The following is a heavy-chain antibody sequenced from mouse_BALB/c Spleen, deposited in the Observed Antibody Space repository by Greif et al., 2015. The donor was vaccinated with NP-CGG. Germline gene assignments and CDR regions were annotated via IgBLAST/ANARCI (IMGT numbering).Heavy chain of an antibody. CDR3: ARLRGNYAMDY. V-gene: IGHV4-1*02. Sequence: EVKLVESGGGLVQPGGSLKLSCAASGFDFSRYWMSWVRQAPGKGLEWIGEINPDSSTINYTPSLKDKFIISRDNAKNTLYLQMSKVRSEDTALYYCARLRGNYAMDYWGQGTSVTVSS. CDR1: GFDFSRYW. J-gene: IGHJ4*01. CDR2: INPDSSTI. D-gene: IGHD2-1*01.